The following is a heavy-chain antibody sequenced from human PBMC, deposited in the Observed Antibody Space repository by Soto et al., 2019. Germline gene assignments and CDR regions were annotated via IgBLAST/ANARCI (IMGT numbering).Heavy chain of an antibody. CDR2: IYWNDDM. V-gene: IGHV2-5*01. Sequence: QITLKESGPMLVGPTQTLTLTCTFSGFSISVTHVGVGWIRQTTEKALESLALIYWNDDMRYNPSLRNRLNVSKDTTKNQLVQTLPNVAAVDTATYYCALIRRMVTTFVYWGQGSPVTVSS. D-gene: IGHD4-17*01. CDR1: GFSISVTHVG. CDR3: ALIRRMVTTFVY. J-gene: IGHJ4*02.